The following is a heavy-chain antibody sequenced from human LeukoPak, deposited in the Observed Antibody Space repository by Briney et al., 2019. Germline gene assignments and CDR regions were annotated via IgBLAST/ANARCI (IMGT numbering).Heavy chain of an antibody. CDR3: ARVVYGSGASSWFDP. CDR1: GGSVSSYY. Sequence: SETLSLTCTVSGGSVSSYYWGWIRQPAGKGLEWIGRIYTSGSTNYNPSLKSRVTMSVDTSKNQFSLKLSSVTAADTAVYYCARVVYGSGASSWFDPWGQGTLVTVSS. J-gene: IGHJ5*02. V-gene: IGHV4-4*07. D-gene: IGHD3-10*01. CDR2: IYTSGST.